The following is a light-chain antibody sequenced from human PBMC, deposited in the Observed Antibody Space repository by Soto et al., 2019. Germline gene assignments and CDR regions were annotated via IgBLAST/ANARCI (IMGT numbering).Light chain of an antibody. V-gene: IGLV2-14*01. J-gene: IGLJ2*01. CDR3: SSYTSKSSLI. CDR1: MRDVGAYNL. CDR2: EVR. Sequence: LTQPASLSGSPGQSIPISCAGTMRDVGAYNLVSWYQQHPGRAPQLIIYEVRNRPSGISFRFSGSKSGNTASLTISGLQAEDEADYYCSSYTSKSSLIFGGGTKVTVL.